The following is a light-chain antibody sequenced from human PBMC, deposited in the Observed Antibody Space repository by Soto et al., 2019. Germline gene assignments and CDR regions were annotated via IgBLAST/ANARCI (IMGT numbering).Light chain of an antibody. CDR1: KSISTY. CDR2: GAS. CDR3: QNYDEAPFT. Sequence: EIQMTQSPSTLSVSAGERVTISCRASKSISTYLAWYQQKPGQAPRLLIYGASTKATGIPSRLSGSGSGTDFTLTINSLQSEDVAVYYCQNYDEAPFTFGQGTKVEI. V-gene: IGKV3-15*01. J-gene: IGKJ2*01.